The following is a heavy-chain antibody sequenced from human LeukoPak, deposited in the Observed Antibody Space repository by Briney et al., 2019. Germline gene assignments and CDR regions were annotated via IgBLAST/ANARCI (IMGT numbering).Heavy chain of an antibody. CDR1: GGSISSGDYY. J-gene: IGHJ4*02. D-gene: IGHD3-9*01. CDR3: ASSGFFDWSSFDY. CDR2: IYYSGST. Sequence: SQTLSLTCTVSGGSISSGDYYWSWIRQPPGTGLEWIGYIYYSGSTYYNPSLKSRVTISVDTSKNQFSLKLSSVTAADTAVYYCASSGFFDWSSFDYWGQGTLVTVSS. V-gene: IGHV4-30-4*01.